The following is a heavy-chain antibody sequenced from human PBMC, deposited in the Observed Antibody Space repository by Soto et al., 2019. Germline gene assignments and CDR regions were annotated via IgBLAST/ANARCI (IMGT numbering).Heavy chain of an antibody. CDR2: IWHDGSNK. D-gene: IGHD5-18*01. V-gene: IGHV3-33*01. CDR1: GFTFSIYG. Sequence: GGSLRLSCAASGFTFSIYGMHWVRQAPGKGLEWVAVIWHDGSNKYYADSVEGRFTISRDNSKNTLYLQMNSLRAEDTAVYYCAGGKGYSYGYFDSWGQGILVTVSS. CDR3: AGGKGYSYGYFDS. J-gene: IGHJ4*02.